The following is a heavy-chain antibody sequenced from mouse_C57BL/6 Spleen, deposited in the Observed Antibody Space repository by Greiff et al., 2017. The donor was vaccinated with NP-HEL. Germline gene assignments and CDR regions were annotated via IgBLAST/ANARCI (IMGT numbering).Heavy chain of an antibody. Sequence: QVQLQQPGAELVKPGASVKLSCKASGYTFTSYWMQWVKQRPGQGLEWIGEIDPSDSYTNYNQKFKGKATLTVDTSSSTAYMQLSSLTSEDSAVYYCARRLRLGGLDYWGQGTTLTVSS. CDR2: IDPSDSYT. D-gene: IGHD3-2*02. V-gene: IGHV1-50*01. CDR1: GYTFTSYW. CDR3: ARRLRLGGLDY. J-gene: IGHJ2*01.